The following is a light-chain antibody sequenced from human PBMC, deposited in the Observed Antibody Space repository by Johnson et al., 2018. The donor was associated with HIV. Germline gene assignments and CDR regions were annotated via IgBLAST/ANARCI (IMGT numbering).Light chain of an antibody. V-gene: IGLV1-51*01. CDR3: GTWDSSLSAYV. CDR2: DSY. Sequence: HSVLTQPPSVSAAPGQKVTISCSGSSSNIGNKYVSWYQQLPGTAPKLLIYDSYKRPSGIPDRFSGYKSGTSATLGITGLQTGDEADYYCGTWDSSLSAYVFGTGTKVTVL. CDR1: SSNIGNKY. J-gene: IGLJ1*01.